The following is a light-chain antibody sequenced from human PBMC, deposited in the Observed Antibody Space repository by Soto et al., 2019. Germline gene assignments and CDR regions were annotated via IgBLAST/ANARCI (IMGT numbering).Light chain of an antibody. Sequence: QSALTQPASVSGSPGQSIAVSCAGTSADVGRYNYVSWYQQHPGKAPKLIIYDVSKRPSGGSDRFSGSRSGNTASLTISGPQAYDEADYYCRSYTDYSAYVFGTGTKVTVL. CDR3: RSYTDYSAYV. J-gene: IGLJ1*01. V-gene: IGLV2-14*03. CDR1: SADVGRYNY. CDR2: DVS.